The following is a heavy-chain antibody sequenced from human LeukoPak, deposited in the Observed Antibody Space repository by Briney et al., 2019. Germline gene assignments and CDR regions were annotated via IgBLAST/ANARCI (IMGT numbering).Heavy chain of an antibody. CDR3: ALRNYYYDSSGYFSY. V-gene: IGHV2-5*02. J-gene: IGHJ4*02. CDR1: GFSLSTSGVG. D-gene: IGHD3-22*01. CDR2: IYWDDDK. Sequence: SGPTLVKPTQTLTLTCTFSGFSLSTSGVGVGWIRQPPGKALEWLALIYWDDDKRYSPSLKSRLTITKDTSKNQVVLTMTNMDPVDTATYYCALRNYYYDSSGYFSYWGQGTLVTVSS.